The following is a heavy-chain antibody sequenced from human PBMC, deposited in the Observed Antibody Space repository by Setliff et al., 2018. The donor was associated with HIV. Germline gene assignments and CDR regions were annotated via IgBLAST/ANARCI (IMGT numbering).Heavy chain of an antibody. D-gene: IGHD2-21*02. CDR2: VDYSGST. CDR1: GGSISSYY. J-gene: IGHJ3*02. CDR3: ARLLQGGNYAFDI. Sequence: SETLSSTCSVSGGSISSYYWTWIRQSPGKGLEWIGHVDYSGSTNYNPSLKSRVIISVDTSKMQFSLKLRSVTDADTAMYYCARLLQGGNYAFDIWGQGTMVTVSS. V-gene: IGHV4-59*08.